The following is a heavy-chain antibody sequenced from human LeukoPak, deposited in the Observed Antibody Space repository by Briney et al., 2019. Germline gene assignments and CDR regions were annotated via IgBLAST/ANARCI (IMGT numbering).Heavy chain of an antibody. CDR3: ARLNFWNSAWSFDL. Sequence: SETLSLTCTVSGDSINSGASFWSWIRQPAGKGLGWIGRVSSTGSTKYNPSLESRLGISLDTSENRFSLTLTSVTAADTAVYYCARLNFWNSAWSFDLWGRGTLVTVSS. V-gene: IGHV4-61*02. CDR2: VSSTGST. D-gene: IGHD3-3*01. J-gene: IGHJ2*01. CDR1: GDSINSGASF.